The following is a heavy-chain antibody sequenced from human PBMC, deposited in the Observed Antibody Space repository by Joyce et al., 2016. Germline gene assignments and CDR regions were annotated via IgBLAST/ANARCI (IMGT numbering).Heavy chain of an antibody. CDR2: RSYNGNIK. CDR3: AKDPTQSPLFDP. Sequence: QVQLVESGGGVVQPGRSLRLSCAASRFIFSGYGMHCVRQAPGKGLEWLACRSYNGNIKHYADSVKGRFTISRDNSKNTLFLQRNNLTAEDAAMYYCAKDPTQSPLFDPWGQGTLVTVSS. V-gene: IGHV3-30*18. J-gene: IGHJ5*02. CDR1: RFIFSGYG.